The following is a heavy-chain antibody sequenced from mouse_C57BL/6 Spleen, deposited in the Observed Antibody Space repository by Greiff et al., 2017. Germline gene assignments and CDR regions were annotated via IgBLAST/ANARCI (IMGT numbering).Heavy chain of an antibody. D-gene: IGHD4-1*01. Sequence: QVQLQQSGAELVRPGTSVKMSCKASGYTFTNYWIGWAKQRPGHGLEWIGDIYPGGGYTNYNEKFKGKATLTADKSSSTAYMQFSSLTSEDSAIYYCARRTGRGDYCDYWGQGTTLTVSS. J-gene: IGHJ2*01. CDR3: ARRTGRGDYCDY. CDR1: GYTFTNYW. V-gene: IGHV1-63*01. CDR2: IYPGGGYT.